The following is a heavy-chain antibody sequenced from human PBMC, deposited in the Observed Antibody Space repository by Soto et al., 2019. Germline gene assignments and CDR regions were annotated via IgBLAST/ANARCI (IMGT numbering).Heavy chain of an antibody. V-gene: IGHV4-61*01. CDR3: VRELGLTARPDDYHYYYGMDV. J-gene: IGHJ6*02. D-gene: IGHD2-2*01. Sequence: PSETLSLTCEVSGDSVSNRTHYWTWIRQPPGKGLEWIGFLYYGGTNYNPSLKSRLTISLDTSKNQISLNLSSVTAADTAVYYCVRELGLTARPDDYHYYYGMDVWGQGTTVTVSS. CDR2: LYYGGT. CDR1: GDSVSNRTHY.